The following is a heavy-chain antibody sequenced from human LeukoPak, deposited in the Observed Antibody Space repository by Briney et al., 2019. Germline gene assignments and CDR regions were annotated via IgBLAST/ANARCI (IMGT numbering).Heavy chain of an antibody. J-gene: IGHJ4*02. CDR1: GGSISSCY. D-gene: IGHD5-12*01. CDR2: IYYSGST. Sequence: PSETLSLTCTVSGGSISSCYWSWIRQPPGKGLEWIGYIYYSGSTNYNPSLKSRVTISVDTSKNQFSLKLSSVTAADTAVYYCARALYSGYAPYYFDYWGQGTLVTVSS. CDR3: ARALYSGYAPYYFDY. V-gene: IGHV4-59*01.